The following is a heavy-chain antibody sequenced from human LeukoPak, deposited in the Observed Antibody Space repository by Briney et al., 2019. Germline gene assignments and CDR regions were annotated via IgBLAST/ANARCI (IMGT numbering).Heavy chain of an antibody. V-gene: IGHV3-33*01. Sequence: GGSLRLSCAASGFTFSSYGMHWVRQAPGKGLEWVALIWYDGSNKYYADSVEGRLTISRDNSKNTLYLQMNSLRAEDTAVYYCAREGPRGNSQFDYWGQGTLVTVSS. CDR3: AREGPRGNSQFDY. D-gene: IGHD2/OR15-2a*01. J-gene: IGHJ4*02. CDR2: IWYDGSNK. CDR1: GFTFSSYG.